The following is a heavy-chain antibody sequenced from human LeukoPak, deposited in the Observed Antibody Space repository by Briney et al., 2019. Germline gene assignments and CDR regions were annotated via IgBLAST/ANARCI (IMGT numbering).Heavy chain of an antibody. V-gene: IGHV4-38-2*02. Sequence: KSSETLSLTCTVSGYSISNDCYWGWIRQPPGKGLEWIGSIYHSGTTSYNSSLKRRVTISVDTSKNQFSLKLSSVTAADTAVYFCAGFTVTTWEWSDYWGQGTLVTVSS. CDR2: IYHSGTT. J-gene: IGHJ4*02. CDR3: AGFTVTTWEWSDY. D-gene: IGHD4-17*01. CDR1: GYSISNDCY.